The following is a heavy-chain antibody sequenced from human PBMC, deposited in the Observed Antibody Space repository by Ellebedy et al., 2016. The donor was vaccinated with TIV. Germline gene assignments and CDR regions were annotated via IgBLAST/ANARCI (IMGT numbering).Heavy chain of an antibody. D-gene: IGHD4-23*01. CDR3: ARDGGTPGRDWYFDL. CDR1: GFTFSRFW. V-gene: IGHV3-74*01. Sequence: GESLKISCAASGFTFSRFWMNWVRQVPGKGLVWVSRISTAGSGTYYADSVRGRFTISRDNAKNTLYLQMDSLTAEDTSVYYCARDGGTPGRDWYFDLWGRGTLVTVSS. J-gene: IGHJ2*01. CDR2: ISTAGSGT.